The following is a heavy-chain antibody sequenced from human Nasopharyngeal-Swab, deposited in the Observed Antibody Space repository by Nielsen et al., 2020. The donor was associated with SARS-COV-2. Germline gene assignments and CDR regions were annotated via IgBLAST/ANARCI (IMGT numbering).Heavy chain of an antibody. CDR2: ISSSSSYI. Sequence: GESLKISCAVSGFTFSSYSMNWVRQAPGKGLEWVSSISSSSSYIYYADSVKGRFTISRDNAKNSLYLQMNSLRDEDTAVYYCASVRIFGVVMNDYWGQGTLVTVSS. CDR1: GFTFSSYS. J-gene: IGHJ4*02. D-gene: IGHD3-3*02. V-gene: IGHV3-21*01. CDR3: ASVRIFGVVMNDY.